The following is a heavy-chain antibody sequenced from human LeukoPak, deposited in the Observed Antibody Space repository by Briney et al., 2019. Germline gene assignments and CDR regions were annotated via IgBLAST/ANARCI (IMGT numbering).Heavy chain of an antibody. V-gene: IGHV3-23*01. CDR1: GFTFSSYA. Sequence: GGSLRLSCAASGFTFSSYAMSWVRQAPGKGLEWVSAIGGSGGNTYYADSVQGRFTISRDNSMNTLYLQMNSLRVEDTALYYCAKEKRDSTGWINFDYWGQGTLVAASS. CDR3: AKEKRDSTGWINFDY. D-gene: IGHD3-22*01. J-gene: IGHJ4*02. CDR2: IGGSGGNT.